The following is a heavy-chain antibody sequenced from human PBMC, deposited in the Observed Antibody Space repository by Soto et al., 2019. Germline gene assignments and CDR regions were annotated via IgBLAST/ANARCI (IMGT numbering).Heavy chain of an antibody. V-gene: IGHV4-34*01. D-gene: IGHD2-15*01. CDR1: GGSFSGYY. J-gene: IGHJ6*02. Sequence: SETLSLTCAVYGGSFSGYYWSWIRQPPGKGLEWIGEINHSGGTNYNPSLKSRVTISVDTSKNQFSLKLSSVTAADTAVYYCARAAPRYCSGGSCYYGMDVWGQGTTVTVSS. CDR3: ARAAPRYCSGGSCYYGMDV. CDR2: INHSGGT.